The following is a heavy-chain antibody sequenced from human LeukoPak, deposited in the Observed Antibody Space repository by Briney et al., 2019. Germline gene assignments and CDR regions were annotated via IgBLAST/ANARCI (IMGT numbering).Heavy chain of an antibody. CDR3: ARANYYDTIGYSRGAFDI. J-gene: IGHJ3*02. V-gene: IGHV4-38-2*02. CDR2: IFHSGST. Sequence: PSETLSLTCIVSGYSISSGFYWGWIRPPPGKGLEWIGSIFHSGSTYYNPFLKSRVTISVGTSKNHFSLKLSSVTAADTALYYCARANYYDTIGYSRGAFDIWGQGTMVTVSS. CDR1: GYSISSGFY. D-gene: IGHD3-22*01.